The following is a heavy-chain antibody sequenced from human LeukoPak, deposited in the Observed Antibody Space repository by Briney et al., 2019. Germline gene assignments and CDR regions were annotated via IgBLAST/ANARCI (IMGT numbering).Heavy chain of an antibody. J-gene: IGHJ5*02. CDR3: AKDRNIVVVPARSTDWFDP. V-gene: IGHV3-23*01. D-gene: IGHD2-2*01. CDR2: ISGSGGST. CDR1: GFTFSSYA. Sequence: GGSLRLSCAASGFTFSSYAMSWVRQAPGKGLEWVSAISGSGGSTYYAGSVKGRFTISRDNSKNTLYLQMNSLRAEDTAVYYCAKDRNIVVVPARSTDWFDPWGQGTLVTVSS.